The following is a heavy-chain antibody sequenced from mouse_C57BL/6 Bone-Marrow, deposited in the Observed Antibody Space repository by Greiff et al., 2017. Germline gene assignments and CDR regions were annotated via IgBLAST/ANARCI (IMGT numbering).Heavy chain of an antibody. J-gene: IGHJ3*01. CDR3: ARVCYYWFAY. D-gene: IGHD1-1*01. CDR2: IYPRSGNT. CDR1: GYTFTSYG. V-gene: IGHV1-81*01. Sequence: QVQLKESGAELARPGASVKLSCKASGYTFTSYGISWVKQRPGQGLEWIGEIYPRSGNTYYNEKFKGKATLTADKSSSTAYMELRSLTSEDSAVYFCARVCYYWFAYWGQGTLVTVSA.